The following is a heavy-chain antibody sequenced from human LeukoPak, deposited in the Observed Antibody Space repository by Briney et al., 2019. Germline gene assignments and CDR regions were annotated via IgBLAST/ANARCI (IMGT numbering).Heavy chain of an antibody. J-gene: IGHJ4*02. Sequence: SETLSLTCAVYGGSFSGYYWSWIRQPPGKGLEWIGEINHSGSTNYNPSLKSRVTISVDTSKNQFSLKLSSVTAADTAVYYCARDRLLWFGPYYFDYWGQGTLVTVSS. CDR1: GGSFSGYY. V-gene: IGHV4-34*01. D-gene: IGHD3-10*01. CDR3: ARDRLLWFGPYYFDY. CDR2: INHSGST.